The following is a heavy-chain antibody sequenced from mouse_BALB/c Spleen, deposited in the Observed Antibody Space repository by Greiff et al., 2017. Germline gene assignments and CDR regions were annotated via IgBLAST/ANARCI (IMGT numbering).Heavy chain of an antibody. CDR2: INPSTGYT. CDR1: GYTFTSYW. J-gene: IGHJ3*01. D-gene: IGHD2-4*01. Sequence: QVQLQQSGAELAKPGASVKMSCKASGYTFTSYWMHWVKQRPGQGLEWIGYINPSTGYTEYNQKFKDKATLTADKSSSTAYVQLSSLTSEDSAVYYCAGYDYDAFAYWGQGTLVTVSA. V-gene: IGHV1-7*01. CDR3: AGYDYDAFAY.